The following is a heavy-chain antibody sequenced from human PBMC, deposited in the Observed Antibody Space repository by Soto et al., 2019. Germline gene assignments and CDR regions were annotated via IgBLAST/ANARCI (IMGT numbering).Heavy chain of an antibody. V-gene: IGHV1-8*01. D-gene: IGHD3-10*01. CDR1: GYTFTSYD. CDR3: ARGRVLWFGELSRYYYGMDV. J-gene: IGHJ6*02. Sequence: QVQLVQSGAEVKKPGASVKVSCKASGYTFTSYDINWVRQATGQGLEWMGWMNPNSGNTGYAQKFQGRVTMTRNTAISTAYRELSSLRSEDTAVYYCARGRVLWFGELSRYYYGMDVCCQGTTVTVSS. CDR2: MNPNSGNT.